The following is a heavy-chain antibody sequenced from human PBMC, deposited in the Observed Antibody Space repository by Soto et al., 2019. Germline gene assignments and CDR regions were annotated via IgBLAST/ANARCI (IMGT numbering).Heavy chain of an antibody. CDR3: AREGNRFQH. J-gene: IGHJ1*01. V-gene: IGHV3-11*01. CDR1: GFTFNDYY. Sequence: QVRQVESGGGLVKPGGSLRLSCAASGFTFNDYYMSWIRQAPGKGLEWLSYISGTSNTIYYADSVKGRFTISRDNAKNSLYLQMNSLRAEDTAVYYCAREGNRFQHWGQGTLVTVSS. CDR2: ISGTSNTI. D-gene: IGHD3-10*01.